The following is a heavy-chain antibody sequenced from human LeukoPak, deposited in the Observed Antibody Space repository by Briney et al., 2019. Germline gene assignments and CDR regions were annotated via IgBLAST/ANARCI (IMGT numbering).Heavy chain of an antibody. Sequence: GESLKISCKGSGYSFTSYWIGWVRQMPGKGLEWMGIIYPGDSDTRYSPSFQGRVTISADKSISTAYLLWSSLKASDTAMYYCARQHSSGWSYFDYWGQGTLVTVSS. V-gene: IGHV5-51*01. CDR1: GYSFTSYW. CDR3: ARQHSSGWSYFDY. D-gene: IGHD6-19*01. CDR2: IYPGDSDT. J-gene: IGHJ4*02.